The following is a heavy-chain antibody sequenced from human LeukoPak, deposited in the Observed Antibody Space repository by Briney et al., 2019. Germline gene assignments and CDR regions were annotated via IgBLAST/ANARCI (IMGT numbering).Heavy chain of an antibody. D-gene: IGHD6-13*01. J-gene: IGHJ5*02. Sequence: SETLSLTCTVSGGSISSYYWSWIRQPPGKGLEWIGYIYYSGSTNYNPSLKSRVTISVDTSKNQFSLKLSSVTAADTAVYYCARVIAAAGWFDPWGQGTLVTVSS. CDR1: GGSISSYY. CDR3: ARVIAAAGWFDP. CDR2: IYYSGST. V-gene: IGHV4-59*01.